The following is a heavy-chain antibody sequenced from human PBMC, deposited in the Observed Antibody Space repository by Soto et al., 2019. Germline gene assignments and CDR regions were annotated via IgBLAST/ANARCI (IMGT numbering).Heavy chain of an antibody. V-gene: IGHV3-30-3*01. CDR1: GFTFSSYA. CDR3: ARHLVVPAAIDYYYGMDV. CDR2: ISYDGSNK. Sequence: GGSLRLSCAASGFTFSSYAMHWVRQAPGKGLEWVAVISYDGSNKYYADSVKGRFTISRDNSKNTLYLQMNSLRAEDTAVYYFARHLVVPAAIDYYYGMDVWGQGTTVTVSS. D-gene: IGHD2-2*01. J-gene: IGHJ6*02.